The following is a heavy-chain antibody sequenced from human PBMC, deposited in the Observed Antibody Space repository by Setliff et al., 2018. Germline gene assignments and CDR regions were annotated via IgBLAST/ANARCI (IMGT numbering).Heavy chain of an antibody. CDR1: GGTFSSSA. D-gene: IGHD1-26*01. J-gene: IGHJ3*02. CDR2: IIPLFGTI. V-gene: IGHV1-69*13. CDR3: ARGFDVGAPRTDSFDI. Sequence: SVKVSCKTSGGTFSSSAFSWVRQAPAQGLEWIGRIIPLFGTINFAQNLQDRVTITADQSTETVYMEVRSLRFEDTGVYYCARGFDVGAPRTDSFDIWGQGTAVTVSS.